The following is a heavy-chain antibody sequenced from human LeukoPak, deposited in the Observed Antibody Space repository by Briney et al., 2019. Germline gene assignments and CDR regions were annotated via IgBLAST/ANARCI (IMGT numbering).Heavy chain of an antibody. V-gene: IGHV1-2*02. CDR2: INPNSGVT. CDR1: GYTFTDDY. D-gene: IGHD6-6*01. J-gene: IGHJ4*02. CDR3: ATGQYSSSAYYFDY. Sequence: ASVKVSCKASGYTFTDDYVHWVRQAPGQGLEWMGWINPNSGVTNYAQKFQGRVTMTRDMSISTAYMELSSLRSEDTAVYYCATGQYSSSAYYFDYWGQGTLVTVSS.